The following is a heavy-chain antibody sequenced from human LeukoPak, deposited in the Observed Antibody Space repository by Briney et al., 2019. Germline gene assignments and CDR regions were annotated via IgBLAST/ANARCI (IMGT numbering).Heavy chain of an antibody. CDR3: ARDRDYYDSSGEPDY. J-gene: IGHJ4*02. Sequence: GGSLRLSCAASGLTFSSYSMNWVRQAPGKGLEWVSSISSSSSYIYYADSVKGRFTISRDNAKNSLYLQMNSLRAEDTAVYYCARDRDYYDSSGEPDYWGQGTLVTVSS. D-gene: IGHD3-22*01. CDR1: GLTFSSYS. V-gene: IGHV3-21*01. CDR2: ISSSSSYI.